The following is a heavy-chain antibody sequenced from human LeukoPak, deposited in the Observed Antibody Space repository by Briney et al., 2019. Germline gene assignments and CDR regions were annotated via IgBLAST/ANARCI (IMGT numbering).Heavy chain of an antibody. CDR3: AGDRLETLDY. CDR2: ISYDGSNK. D-gene: IGHD1-1*01. J-gene: IGHJ4*02. Sequence: GGSLRLSCAASGFTFSSYAMHWVRQAPGKGLEWVEVISYDGSNKYYADSVKGRFTISRDNSKNTLYLQMNSLRAEDTAVYYCAGDRLETLDYWGQGTLVTVSS. CDR1: GFTFSSYA. V-gene: IGHV3-30*04.